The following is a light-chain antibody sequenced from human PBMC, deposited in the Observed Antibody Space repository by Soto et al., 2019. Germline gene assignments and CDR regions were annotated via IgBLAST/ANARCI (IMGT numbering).Light chain of an antibody. V-gene: IGLV2-14*01. CDR2: EVS. Sequence: QSVLTQPASVSGSPGQSITISCTGTSSDIGGYNYVSWYQQHPGNPPKLMIYEVSNRPSGVSNRFSGSKSGNTASPTISGLQAEDEADYYCSSHTTSNTQVFGGGTKVTVL. J-gene: IGLJ3*02. CDR3: SSHTTSNTQV. CDR1: SSDIGGYNY.